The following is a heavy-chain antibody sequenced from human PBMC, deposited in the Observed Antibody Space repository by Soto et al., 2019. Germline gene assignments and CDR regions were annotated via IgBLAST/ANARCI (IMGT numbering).Heavy chain of an antibody. D-gene: IGHD3-3*01. CDR3: ARGANYDFWSGYSSEGYYGMDV. J-gene: IGHJ6*02. V-gene: IGHV1-69*13. Sequence: ASVKVSCKASGGTFSSYAISWVRQAPGQGLEWMGGIIPIFGTANYAQKFQGRVTITADESTSTAYMELSSLRSEDTAVYYCARGANYDFWSGYSSEGYYGMDVWG. CDR2: IIPIFGTA. CDR1: GGTFSSYA.